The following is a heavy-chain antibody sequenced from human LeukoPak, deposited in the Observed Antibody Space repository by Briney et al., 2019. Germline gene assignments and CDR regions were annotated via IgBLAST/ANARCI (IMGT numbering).Heavy chain of an antibody. CDR2: IYYSGST. CDR3: AREGKGLPFDY. CDR1: GGSISSSSYY. Sequence: SETLSLTCTVSGGSISSSSYYWGWIRQPPGKGLEWIGSIYYSGSTYYNPSLKSRVTISVDTSKNQFSLKLSSVTAADTAVYYCAREGKGLPFDYWGQGTLVTVSS. J-gene: IGHJ4*02. D-gene: IGHD5/OR15-5a*01. V-gene: IGHV4-39*07.